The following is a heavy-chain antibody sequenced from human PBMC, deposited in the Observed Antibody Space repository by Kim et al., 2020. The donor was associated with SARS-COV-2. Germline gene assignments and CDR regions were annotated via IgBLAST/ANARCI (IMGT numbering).Heavy chain of an antibody. CDR3: ARDHGDYDSSGYYKGRGGFDY. Sequence: GGSLRLSCAASGFTFSSYGMHWVRQAPGKGLEWVAVIWYDGSNKYYADSVKGRFTISRDNSKNTLYLQMNSLRAEDTAVYYCARDHGDYDSSGYYKGRGGFDYWGQGTLVTVSS. D-gene: IGHD3-22*01. J-gene: IGHJ4*02. CDR1: GFTFSSYG. V-gene: IGHV3-33*01. CDR2: IWYDGSNK.